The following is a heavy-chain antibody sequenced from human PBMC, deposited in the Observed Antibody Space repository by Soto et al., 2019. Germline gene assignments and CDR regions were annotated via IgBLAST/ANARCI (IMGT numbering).Heavy chain of an antibody. Sequence: EVQLLESGGGLVQPGGSLRLSCAASGFTFSNYAMSWVRQAPGKGLEWVSTISGAGGATFYADSVKGRFTISRDNSKSTLLLQLNSLRAEDTAIYYCAKDQGTYASVGGDYWVQGPLVTVSS. J-gene: IGHJ4*02. V-gene: IGHV3-23*01. CDR1: GFTFSNYA. CDR3: AKDQGTYASVGGDY. CDR2: ISGAGGAT. D-gene: IGHD3-16*01.